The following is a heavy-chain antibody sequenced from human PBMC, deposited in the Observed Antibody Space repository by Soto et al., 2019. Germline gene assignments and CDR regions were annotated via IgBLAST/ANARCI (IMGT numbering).Heavy chain of an antibody. CDR2: IYYSGST. D-gene: IGHD5-12*01. V-gene: IGHV4-59*08. J-gene: IGHJ2*01. Sequence: SWIRKQTGKGLEWIGYIYYSGSTNYNPSLKSRVTITVDTSKNQYSLKLSSVTASDTAVYDCACWGGSGHAHPLHGLAFPAERPPDL. CDR3: ACWGGSGHAHPLHGLAFPAERPPDL.